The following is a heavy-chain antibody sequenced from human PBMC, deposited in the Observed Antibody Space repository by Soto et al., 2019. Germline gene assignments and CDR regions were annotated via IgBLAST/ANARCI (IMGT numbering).Heavy chain of an antibody. CDR3: ARARPELELLWIYYYYGMDV. D-gene: IGHD1-7*01. Sequence: PSETLSLTCAVSSASISNGHWWSWVRQPPGKGLEWIGEINHSGSTNYNPSLKSRVTISVDTSKNQFSLKLSSVTAADTAVYYCARARPELELLWIYYYYGMDVWGQGTTVTVSS. V-gene: IGHV4-4*02. J-gene: IGHJ6*02. CDR2: INHSGST. CDR1: SASISNGHW.